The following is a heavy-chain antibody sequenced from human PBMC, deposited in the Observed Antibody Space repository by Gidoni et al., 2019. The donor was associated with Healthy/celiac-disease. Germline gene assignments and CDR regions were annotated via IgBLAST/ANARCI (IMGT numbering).Heavy chain of an antibody. CDR3: ARVPMMRDGSAAVED. D-gene: IGHD3-10*01. CDR1: GGTFSSYA. Sequence: QVQLVQSGAEVKKPGSSVKVSCKASGGTFSSYAISWVRQAPGQGLVWMGRIIPILGIANYAQKFQGRVTITADKSTSTAYMELSSLRSEDTAVYYCARVPMMRDGSAAVEDWGQGTLVTVSS. CDR2: IIPILGIA. J-gene: IGHJ4*02. V-gene: IGHV1-69*09.